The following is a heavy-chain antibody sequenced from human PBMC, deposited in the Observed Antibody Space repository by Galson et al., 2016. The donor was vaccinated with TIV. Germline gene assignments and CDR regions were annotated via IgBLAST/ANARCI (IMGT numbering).Heavy chain of an antibody. Sequence: SVKVSCKASGGTFSNFAISWVRQAPGQGLEWIGGIIPMSGASKYAQRFQGRVTMTTDESTRTADMELSSLRSDDTAVYYCARAASMDNHYYYGMDLWGQGTTVIVSS. CDR3: ARAASMDNHYYYGMDL. V-gene: IGHV1-69*05. CDR1: GGTFSNFA. D-gene: IGHD2/OR15-2a*01. CDR2: IIPMSGAS. J-gene: IGHJ6*02.